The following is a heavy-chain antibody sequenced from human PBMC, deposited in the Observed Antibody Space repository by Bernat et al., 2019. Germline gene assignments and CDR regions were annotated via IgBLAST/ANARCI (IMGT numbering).Heavy chain of an antibody. CDR2: IWYDGSNK. CDR1: GFTFSSYG. CDR3: AREISSSWYAYYYYDGMDV. J-gene: IGHJ6*02. D-gene: IGHD6-13*01. Sequence: QVQLVESGGGVVQPGRSLRLSCAASGFTFSSYGMHWVRQAPGKGLEWVAVIWYDGSNKYYADSVKGRFTISRDNSKNTLYLQMNSLRAEDTAVYYCAREISSSWYAYYYYDGMDVWGQGTTVTVSS. V-gene: IGHV3-33*01.